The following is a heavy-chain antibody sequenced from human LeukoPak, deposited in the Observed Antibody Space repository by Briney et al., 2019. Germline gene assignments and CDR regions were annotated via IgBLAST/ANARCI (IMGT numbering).Heavy chain of an antibody. CDR2: ISYDGSNK. CDR3: AKDRYCGGDCYSPPYFDY. CDR1: GFTFSSYG. J-gene: IGHJ4*02. Sequence: GGSLRLSCAASGFTFSSYGMHWVRQAPGKGLEWVAVISYDGSNKYYADSVKGRFTISRDNSKNTLYLQMNGLRAEDTAVYYCAKDRYCGGDCYSPPYFDYWGQGTLVTVSS. V-gene: IGHV3-30*18. D-gene: IGHD2-21*02.